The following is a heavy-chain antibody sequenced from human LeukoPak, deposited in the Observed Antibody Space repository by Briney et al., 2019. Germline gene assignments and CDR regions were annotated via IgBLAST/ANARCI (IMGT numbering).Heavy chain of an antibody. CDR1: GDSVSSKNGA. D-gene: IGHD6-19*01. V-gene: IGHV6-1*01. J-gene: IGHJ4*02. CDR2: TYYRSKWYN. Sequence: SQTLSLTCVVCGDSVSSKNGAWHWIRQSPSRGLEWLGRTYYRSKWYNDYAESMEGRMTISQDTSKNQYSLHLNSVTPDDTAVYYCARDFGTTGWHTFDYWGQGTLVTVSS. CDR3: ARDFGTTGWHTFDY.